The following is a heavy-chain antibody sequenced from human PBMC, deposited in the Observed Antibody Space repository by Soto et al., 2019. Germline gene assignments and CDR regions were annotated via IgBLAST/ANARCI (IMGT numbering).Heavy chain of an antibody. J-gene: IGHJ5*02. CDR1: VGSMSSNEHY. D-gene: IGHD6-6*01. CDR2: IYHSGST. V-gene: IGHV4-30-4*08. CDR3: ARASEYTLGWFDP. Sequence: SETLSLTCTVSVGSMSSNEHYWSWMRQPPGKGLEWIGYIYHSGSTYYTPSLKGRVTISVDTSKSQFSLKLTSVTAADTGVYFCARASEYTLGWFDPWGLGTLVTVSS.